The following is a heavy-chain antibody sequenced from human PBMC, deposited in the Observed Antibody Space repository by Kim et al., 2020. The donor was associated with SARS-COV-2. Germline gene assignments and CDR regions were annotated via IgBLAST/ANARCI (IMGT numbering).Heavy chain of an antibody. CDR3: ARNYYYYYYMDV. V-gene: IGHV1-8*01. J-gene: IGHJ6*03. Sequence: GYAQKFQGRVTMTRNTSISTAYMELSSLRSEDTAVYYCARNYYYYYYMDVWGKGTTVTVSS.